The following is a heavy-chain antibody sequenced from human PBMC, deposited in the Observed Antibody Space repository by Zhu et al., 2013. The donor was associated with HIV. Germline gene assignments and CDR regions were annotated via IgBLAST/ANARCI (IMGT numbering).Heavy chain of an antibody. CDR1: GGSFSGYY. CDR3: ARVPTWNGPSRAFDI. J-gene: IGHJ3*02. D-gene: IGHD1-1*01. Sequence: QVQLQQWGAGLLKPSETLSLTCAVYGGSFSGYYWSWIRQPPGKGLEWIGEINHSGSTDYNPSLKSRVTISVDTSKNQFSLKLTSVTAADTAVYYCARVPTWNGPSRAFDIWGQGTMVTVSS. V-gene: IGHV4-34*01. CDR2: INHSGST.